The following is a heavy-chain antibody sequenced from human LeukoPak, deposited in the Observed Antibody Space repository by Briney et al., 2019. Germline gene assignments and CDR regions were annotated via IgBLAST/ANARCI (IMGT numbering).Heavy chain of an antibody. D-gene: IGHD2-15*01. J-gene: IGHJ4*02. V-gene: IGHV3-23*01. Sequence: PGGSLRLSCAASGFTFSSYAMSWVRQAPGKGLEWVSAISGSGGSTYYADSVKGRFTISRDNSKNMLYLQMNSLRAEDTAVYYCAKDQGVYCSGGSCFRTIFDYWGQGTLVTVSS. CDR1: GFTFSSYA. CDR2: ISGSGGST. CDR3: AKDQGVYCSGGSCFRTIFDY.